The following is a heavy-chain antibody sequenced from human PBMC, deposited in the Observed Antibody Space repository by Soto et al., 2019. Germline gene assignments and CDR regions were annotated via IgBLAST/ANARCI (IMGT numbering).Heavy chain of an antibody. V-gene: IGHV3-30*03. CDR1: GFTFSSYG. J-gene: IGHJ4*02. CDR3: ARQDVEMATISVFGQDY. Sequence: GGSPRLSCAASGFTFSSYGMHWVRRAPGKGLEWVAVISYDGSNKYYADSVKGRFTISRDNSKNTLYLQMNSLRAEDTAVYYCARQDVEMATISVFGQDYWGQGTLVTVSS. CDR2: ISYDGSNK. D-gene: IGHD5-12*01.